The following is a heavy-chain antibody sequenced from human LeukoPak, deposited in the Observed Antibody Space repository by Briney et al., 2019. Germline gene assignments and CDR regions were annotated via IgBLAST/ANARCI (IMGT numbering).Heavy chain of an antibody. CDR3: ARAPTRIAAAGTPDY. CDR2: INPNSGST. D-gene: IGHD6-13*01. J-gene: IGHJ4*02. Sequence: ASVKVSCKASGYTFTGYYMHWVRQAPGQGLEWMGWINPNSGSTNYAQKFQGRVTMTRDTSISTAYMELSRLRSDDTAVYYCARAPTRIAAAGTPDYWGQGTLVTVSS. CDR1: GYTFTGYY. V-gene: IGHV1-2*02.